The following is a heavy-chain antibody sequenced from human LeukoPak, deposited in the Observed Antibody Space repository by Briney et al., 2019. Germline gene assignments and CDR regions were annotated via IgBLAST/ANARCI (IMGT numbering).Heavy chain of an antibody. J-gene: IGHJ4*02. CDR2: MNPNSGNT. V-gene: IGHV1-8*01. D-gene: IGHD6-19*01. CDR3: ARLTAVAGPNLDRVDY. Sequence: ASVKVSCKASGYTFTSYDINWVRQATGQGLEWMGWMNPNSGNTGYAQKFQGRVNMTRKTSISTAYMELSSLRSEDTAVYYCARLTAVAGPNLDRVDYWGQGTLVTVSS. CDR1: GYTFTSYD.